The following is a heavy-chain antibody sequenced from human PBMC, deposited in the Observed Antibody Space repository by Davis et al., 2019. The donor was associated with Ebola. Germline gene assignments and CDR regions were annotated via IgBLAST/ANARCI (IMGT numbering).Heavy chain of an antibody. D-gene: IGHD2-2*01. CDR2: IYYSRST. CDR3: ARDHPQYCTSTSFPYYFDY. CDR1: GGSISSGGYY. Sequence: MPSETLSLTCTVSGGSISSGGYYWSWIRQHPGKGLEWIGYIYYSRSTYYNPSLKSRVTISVDTSKNQFSLKLSSVTAADTAMYYCARDHPQYCTSTSFPYYFDYWGQGTLVTVSS. V-gene: IGHV4-31*03. J-gene: IGHJ4*02.